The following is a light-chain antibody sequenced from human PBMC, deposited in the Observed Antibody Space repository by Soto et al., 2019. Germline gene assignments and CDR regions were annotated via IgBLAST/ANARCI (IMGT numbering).Light chain of an antibody. CDR2: DAS. J-gene: IGKJ5*01. V-gene: IGKV3-11*01. Sequence: EIVLTQSPATLSLSPGERGTLSCRASQSVGTYLAWYQQKPGQAPRLLIYDASKRATGIPPRFSGSGSGTAFTLTISSPEPEDTAVYYCQQRTNSLISFGQGTRLEIE. CDR1: QSVGTY. CDR3: QQRTNSLIS.